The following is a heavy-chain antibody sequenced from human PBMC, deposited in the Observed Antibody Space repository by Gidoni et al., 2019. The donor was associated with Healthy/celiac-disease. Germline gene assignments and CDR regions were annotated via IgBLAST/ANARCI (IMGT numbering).Heavy chain of an antibody. CDR1: GLPFSSYA. V-gene: IGHV3-23*01. D-gene: IGHD5-18*01. CDR2: ISGSGGST. J-gene: IGHJ4*02. CDR3: AKVGNTAMVLYYFDY. Sequence: EVQLLESGGGLVQPGGSLRLSCAASGLPFSSYAMSWVRQAPGKGLEWVSAISGSGGSTYYADSVKGRFTISRDNSKNTLYLQMNSLRAEDTAVYYCAKVGNTAMVLYYFDYWGQGTLVTVSS.